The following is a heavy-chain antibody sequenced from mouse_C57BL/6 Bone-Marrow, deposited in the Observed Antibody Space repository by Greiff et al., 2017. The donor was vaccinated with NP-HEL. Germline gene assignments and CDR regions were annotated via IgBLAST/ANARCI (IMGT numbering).Heavy chain of an antibody. CDR1: GYTFTSYG. Sequence: EVMLVESGAELVRPGSSVKMSCKTSGYTFTSYGINWVKQRPGQGLEWIGYIYIGNGYTEYNEKFKGKATLTSDTSSSTAYMQLSSLTSEDSAIYFCARRDYYGSSYDAMDYWGQGTSVTVSS. CDR3: ARRDYYGSSYDAMDY. D-gene: IGHD1-1*01. J-gene: IGHJ4*01. CDR2: IYIGNGYT. V-gene: IGHV1-58*01.